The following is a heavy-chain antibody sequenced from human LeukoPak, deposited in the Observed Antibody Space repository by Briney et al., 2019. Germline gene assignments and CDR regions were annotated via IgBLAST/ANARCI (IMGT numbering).Heavy chain of an antibody. V-gene: IGHV3-23*01. J-gene: IGHJ4*02. CDR2: ISNTGEST. CDR1: GFTFSRFA. Sequence: GGSLRLSCAASGFTFSRFAMSWVRQAPGKGLEWVSTISNTGESTYYADSVKGRFTISRDKSKDTLFMQMNSLRAEDTAVYYCAKAFSLTSGTFYLSFDSWGQGTLVSVSS. D-gene: IGHD3-10*01. CDR3: AKAFSLTSGTFYLSFDS.